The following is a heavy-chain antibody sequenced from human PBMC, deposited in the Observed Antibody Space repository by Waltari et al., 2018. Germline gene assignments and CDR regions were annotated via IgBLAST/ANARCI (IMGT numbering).Heavy chain of an antibody. V-gene: IGHV3-66*01. CDR2: IHSGGST. CDR1: GLSVRSNY. CDR3: ARGSVAGRLTFDI. Sequence: EVQQVESGGGLVQPGGSLRLSCAASGLSVRSNYMSGVRQSPGKGLEWVSVIHSGGSTYYSDSVRGRFTISRDSSKNTLYLQMDSLRAEDTAVYYCARGSVAGRLTFDIWGQGTMVTVSS. D-gene: IGHD6-19*01. J-gene: IGHJ3*02.